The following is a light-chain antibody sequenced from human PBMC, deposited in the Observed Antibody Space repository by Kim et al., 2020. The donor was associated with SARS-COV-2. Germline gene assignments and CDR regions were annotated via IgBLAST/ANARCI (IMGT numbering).Light chain of an antibody. V-gene: IGLV2-14*03. Sequence: QSALTQPASVSGSPGQSITLSCTGTSSDVGGYNYVSWYQQHPGKAPKLMIYDVSNRPSGVSNRFSGSKSGNTASLTISGLQAEDEADYYCSSYTSSSTPDVFGTGTKVT. J-gene: IGLJ1*01. CDR1: SSDVGGYNY. CDR2: DVS. CDR3: SSYTSSSTPDV.